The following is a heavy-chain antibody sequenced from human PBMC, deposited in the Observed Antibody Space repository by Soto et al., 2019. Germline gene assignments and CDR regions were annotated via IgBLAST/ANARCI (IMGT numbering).Heavy chain of an antibody. J-gene: IGHJ4*02. D-gene: IGHD1-26*01. V-gene: IGHV1-2*02. Sequence: ASVKVSCKASGYTFTGHYIHWVRQAPEQGPEWMGEIGPETGATKYAQKFQGRVTMTRDMSITTVYMELNNLSPDDTAVYYCGRGRSGQIVVFYWGQGTPVTVSS. CDR2: IGPETGAT. CDR1: GYTFTGHY. CDR3: GRGRSGQIVVFY.